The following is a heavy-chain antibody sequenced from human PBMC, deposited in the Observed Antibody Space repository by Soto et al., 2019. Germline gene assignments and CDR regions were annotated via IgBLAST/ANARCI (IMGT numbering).Heavy chain of an antibody. V-gene: IGHV4-28*01. CDR1: GYSISSSNW. Sequence: QVQLQESGPGLVKPSDTLSLTCAVSGYSISSSNWWGWIRQPPGKGLEWIGYIYYSGSTYYNPSLKSRVTMSVDTSKNRFSVKLSSVTAVDTAVYYCATSYGGNFDAFDIWGQGTMVTVSS. CDR3: ATSYGGNFDAFDI. J-gene: IGHJ3*02. CDR2: IYYSGST. D-gene: IGHD4-17*01.